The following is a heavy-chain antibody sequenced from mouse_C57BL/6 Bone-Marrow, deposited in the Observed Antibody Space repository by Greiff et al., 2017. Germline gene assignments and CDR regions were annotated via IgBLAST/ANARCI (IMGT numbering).Heavy chain of an antibody. D-gene: IGHD2-4*01. V-gene: IGHV2-2*01. CDR2: IWSGGGT. CDR1: GFSLTSYG. J-gene: IGHJ3*01. CDR3: ANTIYYDSFAY. Sequence: QVQLQQSGPGLVQPSQSLSITCTVSGFSLTSYGVHWVRQSPGRGLEWLGVIWSGGGTDYNAAFISSLSISKDNSKCHVFFKMHSLQADDTAIYYWANTIYYDSFAYWGQGTLVTVAA.